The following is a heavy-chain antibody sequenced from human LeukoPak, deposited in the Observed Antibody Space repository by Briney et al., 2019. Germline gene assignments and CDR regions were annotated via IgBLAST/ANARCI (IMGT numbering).Heavy chain of an antibody. CDR3: ATGRGYSYGFDY. CDR1: GYTFTCYY. D-gene: IGHD5-18*01. Sequence: ASVKVSCTASGYTFTCYYMHWVRQAPGQGHEWMGWIYPNSRGTNYAQKFQGSVTVTRDTSISTAYMQLSRLRSDDTAVYYCATGRGYSYGFDYWGQGTLVTVSS. J-gene: IGHJ4*02. CDR2: IYPNSRGT. V-gene: IGHV1-2*02.